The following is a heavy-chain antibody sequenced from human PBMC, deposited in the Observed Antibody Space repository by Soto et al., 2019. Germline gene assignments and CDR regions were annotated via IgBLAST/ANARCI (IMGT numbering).Heavy chain of an antibody. CDR3: ARDEGGYDILTGYYKAHHFDY. CDR2: ISPHNFNT. V-gene: IGHV1-18*01. J-gene: IGHJ4*02. Sequence: GGSVTVSCKASVYTLTHFYITWVLQAPGQGLEWMGAISPHNFNTNYAQKFRGRVTLTTEKSTNTAYMDLRSLTSDDTAVYYCARDEGGYDILTGYYKAHHFDYWGQGVPVTVSS. D-gene: IGHD3-9*01. CDR1: VYTLTHFY.